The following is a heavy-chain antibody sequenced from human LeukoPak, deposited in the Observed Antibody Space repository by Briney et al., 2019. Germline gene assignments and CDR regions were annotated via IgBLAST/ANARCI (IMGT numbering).Heavy chain of an antibody. Sequence: SETLSLTCTDSGGSISSGDYYWSWIRQPPGKGLEWIGYIYYSGSTYYNPSLKSRVTISVDTSKNQFSLKLSSVTATDTAVYYCAREGYDRGFDSWGQGTLVTVSS. D-gene: IGHD1-14*01. CDR3: AREGYDRGFDS. CDR2: IYYSGST. V-gene: IGHV4-30-4*08. CDR1: GGSISSGDYY. J-gene: IGHJ5*01.